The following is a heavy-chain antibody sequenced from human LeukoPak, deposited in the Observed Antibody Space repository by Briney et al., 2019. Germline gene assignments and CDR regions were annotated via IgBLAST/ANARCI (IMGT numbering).Heavy chain of an antibody. CDR2: IYITGST. V-gene: IGHV4-4*07. CDR1: GGSIINHY. J-gene: IGHJ6*03. Sequence: SETLSLTCSVAGGSIINHYWSWIRQSAGTGLEWVGRIYITGSTTYNPSLQSRLSMSVDTSKNQFSLRLRSVRAADTAVYYCARLKYYDSTGYSPGYYMDVWGKGITVTVSS. CDR3: ARLKYYDSTGYSPGYYMDV. D-gene: IGHD3-22*01.